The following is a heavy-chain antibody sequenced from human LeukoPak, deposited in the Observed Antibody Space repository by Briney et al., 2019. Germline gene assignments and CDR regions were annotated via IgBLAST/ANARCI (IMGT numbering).Heavy chain of an antibody. V-gene: IGHV3-21*01. CDR2: ISSSSSYI. D-gene: IGHD6-19*01. CDR3: ARDAHSSGWYLAY. CDR1: GFTFSRHW. Sequence: GGSLRLSCAASGFTFSRHWMSWVRQAPGKGLEWVSSISSSSSYIYYADSVKGRFTISRDNAKNSLYLQMNSLRAEDTAVYYCARDAHSSGWYLAYWGQGTLVTVSS. J-gene: IGHJ4*02.